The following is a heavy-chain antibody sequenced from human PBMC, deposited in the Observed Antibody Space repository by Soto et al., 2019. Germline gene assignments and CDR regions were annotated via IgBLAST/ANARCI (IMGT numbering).Heavy chain of an antibody. Sequence: QVQLVQSGAEVKNPGASVKVSCKTSGYTFTQYYIHWVRQAPGQGLEWMGLSNPSGGRTSSAQKFQGRVTMSRDTSTTTVYMELSSLRFEDTAVYYCARAGAQPFDYWGQGTLVTVSS. CDR2: SNPSGGRT. J-gene: IGHJ4*02. CDR1: GYTFTQYY. D-gene: IGHD3-10*01. V-gene: IGHV1-46*01. CDR3: ARAGAQPFDY.